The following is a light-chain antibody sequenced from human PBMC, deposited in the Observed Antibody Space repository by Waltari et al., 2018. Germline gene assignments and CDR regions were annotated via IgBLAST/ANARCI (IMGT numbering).Light chain of an antibody. Sequence: DIVMTQSPDSLAVSLGERATLNCKSSTSVLYSSNNKNYLAWYQQKPGQPPKLLIYWASTRESGVPDRFSGSGSGTDFTLTISSLQAEDVAVYYCQQYYSTPPLTFGGGTKVEIK. CDR3: QQYYSTPPLT. J-gene: IGKJ4*01. V-gene: IGKV4-1*01. CDR1: TSVLYSSNNKNY. CDR2: WAS.